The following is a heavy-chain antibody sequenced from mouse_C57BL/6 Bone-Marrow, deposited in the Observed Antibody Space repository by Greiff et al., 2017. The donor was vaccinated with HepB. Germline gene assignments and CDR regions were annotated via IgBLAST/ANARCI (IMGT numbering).Heavy chain of an antibody. CDR1: GYTFTSYW. Sequence: VQLQQPGAELVKPGASVKVSCKASGYTFTSYWMHWVKQRPGQGLEWIGRFHPSDSDTNYNQKFKGKATLTVDKSSSTAYMQLSSLTSEDSAVYYCAIWGVTTEYAMDYWGQGTSVTVSS. CDR3: AIWGVTTEYAMDY. D-gene: IGHD2-2*01. J-gene: IGHJ4*01. CDR2: FHPSDSDT. V-gene: IGHV1-74*01.